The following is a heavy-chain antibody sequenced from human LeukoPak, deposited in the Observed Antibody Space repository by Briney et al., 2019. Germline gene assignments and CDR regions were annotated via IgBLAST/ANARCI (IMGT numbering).Heavy chain of an antibody. D-gene: IGHD3-22*01. V-gene: IGHV1-2*02. CDR1: GYTFTGYY. J-gene: IGHJ6*03. Sequence: GASVKVSCKASGYTFTGYYMHWVRQAPGQGLDWMGWIHPNSGGTNYAQKLQGRVTMTRDTSISTPYMELSRLRSDDTAVYYCARDYYGLPNYYYYMDVWGKGTTVTVSS. CDR2: IHPNSGGT. CDR3: ARDYYGLPNYYYYMDV.